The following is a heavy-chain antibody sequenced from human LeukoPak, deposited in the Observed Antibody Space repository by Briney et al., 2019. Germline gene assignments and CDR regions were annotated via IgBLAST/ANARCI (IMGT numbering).Heavy chain of an antibody. Sequence: SQTLSLTCTVSADSISSSGHYWTWIRQHPGKGPETIGFVHFSGSTNHNPSLKSRVAISVDASKNQFSLRLSSVTSADTAVYYCARGGNRFGGFYFDYWGQGILVTVSS. CDR1: ADSISSSGHY. CDR2: VHFSGST. CDR3: ARGGNRFGGFYFDY. J-gene: IGHJ4*02. D-gene: IGHD3-10*01. V-gene: IGHV4-31*03.